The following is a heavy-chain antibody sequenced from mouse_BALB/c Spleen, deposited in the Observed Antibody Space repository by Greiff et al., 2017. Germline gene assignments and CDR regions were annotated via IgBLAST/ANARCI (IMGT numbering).Heavy chain of an antibody. Sequence: EVQLQQSGPELVKPGASVKMSCKASGYTFTSYVMHWVKQKPGQGLEWIGYINPYNDGTKYNEKFKGKATLTSDKSSSTAYMELSSLTSEDSAVYYCARGNYRYDDWFAYWGQGTLVTVSA. V-gene: IGHV1-14*01. D-gene: IGHD2-14*01. CDR1: GYTFTSYV. CDR2: INPYNDGT. J-gene: IGHJ3*01. CDR3: ARGNYRYDDWFAY.